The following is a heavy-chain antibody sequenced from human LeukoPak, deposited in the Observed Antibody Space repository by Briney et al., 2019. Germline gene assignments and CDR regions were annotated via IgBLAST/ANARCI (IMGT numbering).Heavy chain of an antibody. J-gene: IGHJ4*02. CDR2: ISSSSSTI. CDR1: GFTFSSYS. V-gene: IGHV3-48*01. CDR3: AKEMTTPYY. D-gene: IGHD4-17*01. Sequence: LGGSLRLSCAASGFTFSSYSMNWVRQAPGKGLEWVSYISSSSSTIYYADSVKGRFTISRDNSKNTLYLQMNSLRAEDTAVYYCAKEMTTPYYWGQGTLVTVSS.